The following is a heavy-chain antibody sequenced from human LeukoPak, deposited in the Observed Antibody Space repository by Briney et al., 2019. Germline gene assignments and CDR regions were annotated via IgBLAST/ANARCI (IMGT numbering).Heavy chain of an antibody. J-gene: IGHJ6*02. V-gene: IGHV3-30*18. D-gene: IGHD2-15*01. CDR2: ISYVESDK. Sequence: GGSLRLSCAASGFTFSNYGMHWVRQAPGEGLEWVAVISYVESDKYYADSVKVRFTISRDHSKNTLYLQMNSLRPEDTAVYYCAKGVVAATNAAYYGMDVWGQGTTVTVSS. CDR1: GFTFSNYG. CDR3: AKGVVAATNAAYYGMDV.